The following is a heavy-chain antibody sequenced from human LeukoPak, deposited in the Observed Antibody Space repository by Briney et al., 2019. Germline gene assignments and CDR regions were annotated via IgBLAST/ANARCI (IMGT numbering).Heavy chain of an antibody. D-gene: IGHD4-17*01. CDR2: ISYDGSNK. J-gene: IGHJ4*02. CDR3: ARARYGDPTAFDY. V-gene: IGHV3-30-3*01. Sequence: GGSLRLSCAASGFTFSSYAMHWVRQAPGKGLEWVAVISYDGSNKYYADSVKGRFTISRDNSKNTLYLQMNSLRAEDTAVYYCARARYGDPTAFDYWGQGTLVTVSS. CDR1: GFTFSSYA.